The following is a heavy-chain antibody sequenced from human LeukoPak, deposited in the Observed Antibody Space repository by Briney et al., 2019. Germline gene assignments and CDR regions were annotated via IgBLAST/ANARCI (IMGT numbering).Heavy chain of an antibody. D-gene: IGHD1-26*01. CDR2: ISGSSTYI. J-gene: IGHJ4*02. CDR1: GFTFSSYA. Sequence: GGSLRLSCAASGFTFSSYAMTWVRQAPGKGLEWVSFISGSSTYIYYADSVKGRFTISRDNAKNSLSLQMNSLRAEDTAVYYCARIIYSGSYRFDYWGQGTLVTVSS. V-gene: IGHV3-21*01. CDR3: ARIIYSGSYRFDY.